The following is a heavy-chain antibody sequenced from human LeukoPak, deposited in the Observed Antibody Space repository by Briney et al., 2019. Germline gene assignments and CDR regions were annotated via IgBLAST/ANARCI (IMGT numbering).Heavy chain of an antibody. J-gene: IGHJ6*02. CDR2: IWYDGSNK. D-gene: IGHD5-18*01. Sequence: GGSLRLSCAASGFTFSSYGMHWVRQAPGKGLEWVAVIWYDGSNKYYADSVKGRFTISRDNSKNTLYLQMNSLRAEDTAVYYCARASREIQLWFSGMDVWGQGTTVTVSS. CDR1: GFTFSSYG. V-gene: IGHV3-33*01. CDR3: ARASREIQLWFSGMDV.